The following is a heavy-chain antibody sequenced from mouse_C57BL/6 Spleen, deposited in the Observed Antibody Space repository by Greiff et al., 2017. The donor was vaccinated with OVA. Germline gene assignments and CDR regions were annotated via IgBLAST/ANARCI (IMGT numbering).Heavy chain of an antibody. J-gene: IGHJ4*01. CDR1: GFSLTSYG. D-gene: IGHD2-4*01. CDR3: ARGEDYAHMDY. Sequence: VQLKESGPGLVAPSQSLSITCTVSGFSLTSYGVHWVRQPPGKGLEWLVVIWSDGSTTYNSALKSRLSISKDNSKSQVFLKINSIQTDDTTMYYCARGEDYAHMDYWGQGTSVTVSS. CDR2: IWSDGST. V-gene: IGHV2-6*03.